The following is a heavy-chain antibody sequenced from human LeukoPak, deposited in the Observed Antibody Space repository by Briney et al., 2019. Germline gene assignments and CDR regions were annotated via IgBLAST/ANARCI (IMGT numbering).Heavy chain of an antibody. Sequence: ASVKVSCKASGYTFTSYYMHWVRQAPGQGLEWGGIINPSGGSTSYAQKFQGRVTMTRDTSTSTVYMELSSLRSEDTAVYYCARESKVVPAAGYFDYWGQGTLVTVSS. CDR3: ARESKVVPAAGYFDY. D-gene: IGHD2-2*01. CDR2: INPSGGST. J-gene: IGHJ4*02. V-gene: IGHV1-46*01. CDR1: GYTFTSYY.